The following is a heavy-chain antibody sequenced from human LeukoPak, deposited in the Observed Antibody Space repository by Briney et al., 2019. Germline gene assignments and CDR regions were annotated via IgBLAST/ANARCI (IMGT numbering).Heavy chain of an antibody. CDR1: GFTFSSYA. D-gene: IGHD5-24*01. Sequence: GRSLRLSCAASGFTFSSYAMHWVRQAPGKGLEWVAVISYDGSTKYYADSVKGRFTISRENSKNTLYLQMNSLRAEDTAVYYCARDLRQAYVRDGYNPGYWGQGTLVTVSS. CDR3: ARDLRQAYVRDGYNPGY. V-gene: IGHV3-30-3*01. J-gene: IGHJ4*02. CDR2: ISYDGSTK.